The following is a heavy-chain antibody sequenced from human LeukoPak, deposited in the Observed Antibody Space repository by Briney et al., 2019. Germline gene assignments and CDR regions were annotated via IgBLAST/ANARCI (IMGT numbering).Heavy chain of an antibody. Sequence: SETLSLTCTVSGVSISSSNSYWGWIRQPPGKGLEWIGSIYYSGNTYYNPSLKSRVTISVDTSKNQFSLKLSSVTAADTAVYYCARALGHYYYMDVWGKGTTVTVSS. CDR1: GVSISSSNSY. J-gene: IGHJ6*03. CDR3: ARALGHYYYMDV. V-gene: IGHV4-39*07. D-gene: IGHD3/OR15-3a*01. CDR2: IYYSGNT.